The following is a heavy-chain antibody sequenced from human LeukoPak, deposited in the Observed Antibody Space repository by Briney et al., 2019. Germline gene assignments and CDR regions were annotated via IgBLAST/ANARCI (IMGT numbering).Heavy chain of an antibody. CDR3: ARVVMGATSYYFDY. J-gene: IGHJ4*02. Sequence: SVKVSCKASGGTFSSYAISWVRQAPGQGLEWMGRIIPILGIANYAQKFLGRVTITADKSTSTAYMELSSLRSEDTAVYYCARVVMGATSYYFDYWGQGTLVTVSS. CDR2: IIPILGIA. CDR1: GGTFSSYA. V-gene: IGHV1-69*04. D-gene: IGHD1-26*01.